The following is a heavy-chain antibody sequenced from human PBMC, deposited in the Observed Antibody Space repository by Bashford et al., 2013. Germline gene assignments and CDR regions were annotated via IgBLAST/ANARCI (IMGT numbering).Heavy chain of an antibody. J-gene: IGHJ5*02. V-gene: IGHV2-70*11. D-gene: IGHD3-10*01. CDR3: ARIEGGSGYNWFYP. Sequence: SGPTLVKPTQTLTLTCTFSGFSLSTSGMCVSWIRQPPGKALEWLARIDWDDDKYYSTSLKTRLTISKDTSKNQVVLTMTNMDPVDTATYYCARIEGGSGYNWFYPWGQGALVTVSS. CDR1: GFSLSTSGMC. CDR2: IDWDDDK.